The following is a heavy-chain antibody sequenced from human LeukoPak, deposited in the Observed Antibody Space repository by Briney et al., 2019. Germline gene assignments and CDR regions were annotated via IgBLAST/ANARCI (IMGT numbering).Heavy chain of an antibody. CDR1: GGSISSYY. CDR2: IYYSGSI. Sequence: SETLSLTCTVSGGSISSYYWSWIRQPPGKGLEWIGYIYYSGSIYYNPSLKSRVTTSVDTSKNQFSLKLSSVTAVDTAVYYCARTISPGYFDYWGQGTLVTVSS. V-gene: IGHV4-59*04. CDR3: ARTISPGYFDY. J-gene: IGHJ4*02. D-gene: IGHD1-7*01.